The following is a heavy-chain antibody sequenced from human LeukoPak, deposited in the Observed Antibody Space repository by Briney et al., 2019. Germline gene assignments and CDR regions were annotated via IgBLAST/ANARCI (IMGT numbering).Heavy chain of an antibody. D-gene: IGHD4-17*01. CDR1: GFTFSSYW. CDR3: ARAQTYGDYRLLLDY. J-gene: IGHJ4*02. Sequence: GGSLRLSCAASGFTFSSYWMSWVRQAPGKGLEWVANIKQDGSEKYVDSVKGRFTISRDNAKNSLYLQMNSLRAEDTALYYCARAQTYGDYRLLLDYWGQGTLVTVSS. CDR2: IKQDGSEK. V-gene: IGHV3-7*03.